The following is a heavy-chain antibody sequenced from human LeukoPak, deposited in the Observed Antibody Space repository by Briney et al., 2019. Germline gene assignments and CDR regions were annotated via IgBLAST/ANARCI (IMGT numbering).Heavy chain of an antibody. CDR2: ISGTGSST. D-gene: IGHD2-2*02. CDR1: GFTFGNYA. CDR3: AKASVAIPQYCNS. V-gene: IGHV3-23*01. Sequence: GWSLRLSCEASGFTFGNYAMNWVRQAPGKGLEWVSTISGTGSSTYYADSAKGRFTISRDNSKDTLFLQLNSLTAADTAMYFCAKASVAIPQYCNSWGQGTLVTVSS. J-gene: IGHJ5*02.